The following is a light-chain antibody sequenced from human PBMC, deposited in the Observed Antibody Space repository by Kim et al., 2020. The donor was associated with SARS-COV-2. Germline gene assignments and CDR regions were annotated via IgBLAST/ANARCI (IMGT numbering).Light chain of an antibody. J-gene: IGKJ2*01. V-gene: IGKV1-5*01. CDR3: QQYNTYPNT. CDR2: DAS. CDR1: QSISSW. Sequence: DIQMTQSPSTLSASVGDRVTITCRASQSISSWLAWYQQKPGKAPKLLLSDASSLESVVPSRFSGSGSGTEFTLTISSLQPDDFATYHCQQYNTYPNTFGQGTKLEI.